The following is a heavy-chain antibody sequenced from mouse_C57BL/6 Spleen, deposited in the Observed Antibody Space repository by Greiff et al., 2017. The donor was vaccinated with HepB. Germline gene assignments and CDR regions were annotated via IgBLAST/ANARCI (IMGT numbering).Heavy chain of an antibody. V-gene: IGHV1-80*01. CDR1: GYAFSSYW. CDR3: ARVPYYYGSSYEAFDY. Sequence: VMLVESGAELVKPGASVKISCKASGYAFSSYWMNWVKQRPGKGLEWIGQIYPGDGDTNYNGKFKGKATLTADKSSSTAYMQLSSLTSEDSAVYFCARVPYYYGSSYEAFDYWGQGTTLTVSS. J-gene: IGHJ2*01. D-gene: IGHD1-1*01. CDR2: IYPGDGDT.